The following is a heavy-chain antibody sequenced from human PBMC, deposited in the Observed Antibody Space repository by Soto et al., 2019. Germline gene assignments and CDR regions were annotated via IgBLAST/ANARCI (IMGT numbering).Heavy chain of an antibody. CDR2: IIPIFGTA. CDR3: ARHVGCSGGPCYIDY. D-gene: IGHD2-15*01. J-gene: IGHJ4*02. V-gene: IGHV1-69*13. Sequence: SVKVSCKASGGTFSSYAISWVRQAPGQGLEWMGGIIPIFGTANYAQKFQGRVTITADESTSTAYMELSSLRSEDTAMYYCARHVGCSGGPCYIDYWGQGSLVTVSS. CDR1: GGTFSSYA.